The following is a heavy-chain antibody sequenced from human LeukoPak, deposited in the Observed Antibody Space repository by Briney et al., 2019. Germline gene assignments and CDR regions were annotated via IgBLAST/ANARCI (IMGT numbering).Heavy chain of an antibody. D-gene: IGHD1-26*01. J-gene: IGHJ4*02. V-gene: IGHV1-24*01. CDR2: VDPEDGET. CDR3: ATAEGATTGEFDY. CDR1: GYTLTELS. Sequence: ASVKVSCKVSGYTLTELSMHWVRQAPGKGLEWMGLVDPEDGETIYAEKFQGRVTITADTSTDTAYMELSSLRSEDTAVYYCATAEGATTGEFDYWGQGTLVTVSS.